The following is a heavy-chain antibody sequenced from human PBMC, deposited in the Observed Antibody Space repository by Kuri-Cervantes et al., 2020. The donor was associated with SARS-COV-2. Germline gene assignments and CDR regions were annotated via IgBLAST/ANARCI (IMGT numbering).Heavy chain of an antibody. J-gene: IGHJ2*01. CDR1: GFTFGSYA. D-gene: IGHD2-2*01. CDR2: ISYDGTNK. Sequence: GESLKISCAASGFTFGSYAMAWVRQAPGKGLEWVAVISYDGTNKYYGDSVRGRFTISRDNSKNTLHLQMNSLRTEDTAVHYCARGALICGSSSCHGDFDLWGRGTLVTVSS. V-gene: IGHV3-30*03. CDR3: ARGALICGSSSCHGDFDL.